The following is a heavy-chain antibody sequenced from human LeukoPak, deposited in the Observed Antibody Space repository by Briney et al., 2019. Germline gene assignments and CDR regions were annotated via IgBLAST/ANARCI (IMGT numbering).Heavy chain of an antibody. D-gene: IGHD5-18*01. CDR2: ISAYNGNT. CDR3: ARTIGGGYSDGPYFDY. V-gene: IGHV1-18*01. Sequence: GASVKVSCKASGYTFIGYGISWVRQAPGQGLEWMGRISAYNGNTDYAQKFQGRLTMTTDTSTSTAYMELRSLRSDDTAVFYCARTIGGGYSDGPYFDYWGQGSLVAVSS. J-gene: IGHJ4*02. CDR1: GYTFIGYG.